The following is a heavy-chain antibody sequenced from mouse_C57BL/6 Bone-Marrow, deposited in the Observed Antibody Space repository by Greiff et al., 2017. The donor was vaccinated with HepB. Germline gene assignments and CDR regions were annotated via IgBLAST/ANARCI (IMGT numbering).Heavy chain of an antibody. J-gene: IGHJ2*01. CDR3: TRVGHYYGSTRYYFDY. V-gene: IGHV1-5*01. Sequence: VQLQQSGTVLARPGASVKMSCKTSGYTFTSYWMHWVKQRPGQGLEWIGAIYPGNSDTSYNQKFKGKAKLTAVTSASTAYMELSSLTNEDSAVYYCTRVGHYYGSTRYYFDYWGKGTTLTVSS. CDR1: GYTFTSYW. CDR2: IYPGNSDT. D-gene: IGHD1-1*01.